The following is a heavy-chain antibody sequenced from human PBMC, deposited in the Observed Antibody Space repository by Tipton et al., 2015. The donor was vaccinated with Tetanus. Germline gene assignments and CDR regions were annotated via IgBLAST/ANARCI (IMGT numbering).Heavy chain of an antibody. D-gene: IGHD3-16*01. J-gene: IGHJ3*01. CDR3: ARWIGVIPVTGNDAFDV. V-gene: IGHV3-53*01. CDR2: LYSDGRT. Sequence: SLRLSCAVSDSIASHSYVTWVRQAPGKGLEWVSVLYSDGRTDYADSVRGRFTIIRDNSKNTLSLQMNSLRAEDTAIYYCARWIGVIPVTGNDAFDVWGPGAMVTVSS. CDR1: DSIASHSY.